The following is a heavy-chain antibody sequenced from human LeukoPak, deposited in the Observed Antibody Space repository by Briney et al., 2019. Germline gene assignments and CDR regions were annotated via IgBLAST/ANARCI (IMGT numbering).Heavy chain of an antibody. J-gene: IGHJ6*03. CDR3: ARDGSGSLYYYYYYYMDV. V-gene: IGHV1-2*02. Sequence: GASVKVSCKASGYTFTGYYMHWVRQAPGQGLEWMGWINPNSGGTNYAQKFQGRVTMTRDTSISTAYMELSRLRSDDTAVYYCARDGSGSLYYYYYYYMDVWGKGTTVTISS. CDR1: GYTFTGYY. CDR2: INPNSGGT. D-gene: IGHD3-10*01.